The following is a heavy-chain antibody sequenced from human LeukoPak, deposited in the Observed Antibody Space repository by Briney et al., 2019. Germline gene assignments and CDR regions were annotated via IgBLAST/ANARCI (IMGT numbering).Heavy chain of an antibody. Sequence: ASVKFSCKASGGTFSSYAISWVRQAPGQGLEWMGRIIPILGIANYAQKFQGRATITADKSTSTAYMELSSLRSEDTAVYYCARAKDKAMVYSDYWGQGTLVTVSS. CDR2: IIPILGIA. J-gene: IGHJ4*02. CDR1: GGTFSSYA. CDR3: ARAKDKAMVYSDY. V-gene: IGHV1-69*04. D-gene: IGHD5-18*01.